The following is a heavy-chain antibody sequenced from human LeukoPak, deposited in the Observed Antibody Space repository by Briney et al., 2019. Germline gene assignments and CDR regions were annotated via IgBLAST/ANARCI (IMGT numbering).Heavy chain of an antibody. V-gene: IGHV3-30-3*01. CDR2: ISYDGYYK. D-gene: IGHD4-23*01. CDR1: GFTFRTY. Sequence: GRSLRLSCAASGFTFRTYMHWVRQAPGKGLEWVASISYDGYYKYYAESVKGPFIISRDNSKNTLYLQINSLRADDTAVYYCASAGAVTDSFVHWGEGTLVIVSS. J-gene: IGHJ5*02. CDR3: ASAGAVTDSFVH.